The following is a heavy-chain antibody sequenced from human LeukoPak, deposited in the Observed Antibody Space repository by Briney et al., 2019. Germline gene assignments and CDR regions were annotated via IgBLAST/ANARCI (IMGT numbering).Heavy chain of an antibody. CDR3: ARGRSGYGPFDAFDI. J-gene: IGHJ3*02. CDR1: GYTFSSYA. Sequence: PGGSLRLSCTASGYTFSSYAMTWVRQAPGEGLEWVSAISGSGANTYCADSVKGRFAASRDNSKDTLYLQMRSLRAEDTAVYYCARGRSGYGPFDAFDIWGHGTWVTVSS. CDR2: ISGSGANT. V-gene: IGHV3-23*01. D-gene: IGHD3-22*01.